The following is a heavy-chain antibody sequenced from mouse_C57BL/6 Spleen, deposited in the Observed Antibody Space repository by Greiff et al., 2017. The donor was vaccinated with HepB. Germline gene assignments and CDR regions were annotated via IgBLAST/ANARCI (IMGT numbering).Heavy chain of an antibody. CDR1: GYTFTNYW. J-gene: IGHJ4*01. CDR3: AREGYDRAMDY. V-gene: IGHV1-63*01. Sequence: QVQLQQSGAELVRPGTSVKMSCKASGYTFTNYWIGWAKQRPGHGLEWIGDIYPGGGYTNYNEKFKGKATLTADKSSSTAYMQFSSLTSEDSAIYYCAREGYDRAMDYWGQGTSVTVSS. CDR2: IYPGGGYT. D-gene: IGHD2-2*01.